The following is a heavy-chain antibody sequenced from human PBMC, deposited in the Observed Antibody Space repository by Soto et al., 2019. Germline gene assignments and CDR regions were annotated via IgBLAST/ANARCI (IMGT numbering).Heavy chain of an antibody. CDR3: VRSGTSSGRFSDY. CDR1: GYTFTSYW. D-gene: IGHD2-15*01. V-gene: IGHV5-51*01. Sequence: GESLKISCKGSGYTFTSYWIGWVRQMPGEGLEWMGVIYPSDSDIRYSPSFQGKVTISADKSITTAYLQWSSLKAADTAMYYCVRSGTSSGRFSDYWGQGTLVTVSS. CDR2: IYPSDSDI. J-gene: IGHJ4*02.